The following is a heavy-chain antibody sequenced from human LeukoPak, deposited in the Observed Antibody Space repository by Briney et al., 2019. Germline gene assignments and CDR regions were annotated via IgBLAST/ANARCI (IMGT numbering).Heavy chain of an antibody. CDR2: INHSGST. CDR1: GGSFSGYY. V-gene: IGHV4-34*01. CDR3: ARGPPYYDILTGYYNVYFDY. J-gene: IGHJ4*02. D-gene: IGHD3-9*01. Sequence: SETLSLTCAVYGGSFSGYYWSWIRQPPGKGLEWIGEINHSGSTNYNPSLKSRVTISVDTSKNQFSLKLSSVTAADTAVYYCARGPPYYDILTGYYNVYFDYWGQGTPVTVSS.